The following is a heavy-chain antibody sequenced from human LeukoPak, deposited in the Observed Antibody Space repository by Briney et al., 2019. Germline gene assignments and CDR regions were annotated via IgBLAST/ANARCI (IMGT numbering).Heavy chain of an antibody. Sequence: ASVKVSCKASGYTFTGHFIHWVQQAPGQGLEWMGRINPNGGATMYVEKFQGRVTMTGDMSTSTVYMEVSRLTSEDTAVYYCARSRDNRGYEARHLDYWGQGTLVTVSS. D-gene: IGHD1-14*01. V-gene: IGHV1-46*01. CDR2: INPNGGAT. CDR3: ARSRDNRGYEARHLDY. CDR1: GYTFTGHF. J-gene: IGHJ4*02.